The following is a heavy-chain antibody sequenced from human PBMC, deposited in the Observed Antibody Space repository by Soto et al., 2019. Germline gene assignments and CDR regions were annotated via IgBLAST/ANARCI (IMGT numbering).Heavy chain of an antibody. CDR3: ARLPHYYYGMDV. V-gene: IGHV4-59*08. CDR1: GGSISSYY. CDR2: IYYSGST. J-gene: IGHJ6*02. Sequence: QVQLQESGPGLVKPSETLSLTCTVSGGSISSYYWSWIRQPPGKGLEWIGYIYYSGSTNYNPSLKRRVPISVDTSKNQFSLKLSSVTAADTAVYYCARLPHYYYGMDVWGQGTTVTVSS.